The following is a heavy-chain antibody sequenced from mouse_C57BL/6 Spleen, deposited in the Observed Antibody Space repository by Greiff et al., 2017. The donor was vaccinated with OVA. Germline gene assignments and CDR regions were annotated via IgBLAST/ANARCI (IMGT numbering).Heavy chain of an antibody. D-gene: IGHD1-1*01. V-gene: IGHV1-18*01. CDR3: ARRHYYGSQYYFDY. CDR1: GYTFTDYN. Sequence: VQLKESGPELVKPGASVKIPCKASGYTFTDYNMDWVKQSHGKSLEWIGDINPNNGGTIYNQKFKGKATLTVDKSSSTAYMELRSLTSEDTAVYYCARRHYYGSQYYFDYWGQGTTLTVSS. J-gene: IGHJ2*01. CDR2: INPNNGGT.